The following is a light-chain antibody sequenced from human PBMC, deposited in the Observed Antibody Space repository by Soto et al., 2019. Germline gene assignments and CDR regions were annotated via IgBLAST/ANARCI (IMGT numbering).Light chain of an antibody. Sequence: DIQLTQSQSFVSASVGERVTLTCRASQGISRWLAWYQQKPGRAPKLLISDASTLESGVPSRFGGSGSGTEFTLSITSLQPDDFATYYCQQCFWHWTFGQGTKVDIK. J-gene: IGKJ1*01. CDR1: QGISRW. CDR2: DAS. V-gene: IGKV1-12*01. CDR3: QQCFWHWT.